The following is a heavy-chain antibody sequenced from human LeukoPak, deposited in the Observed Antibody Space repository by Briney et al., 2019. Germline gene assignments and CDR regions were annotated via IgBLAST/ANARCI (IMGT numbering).Heavy chain of an antibody. CDR3: ATWEPPGY. V-gene: IGHV1-24*01. Sequence: GASVKVSCKVSGYTLTESSMHWVRQAPGKGLEWMGGFDPEDGETIYTQKFQGRITVTEDTSTDTAYMELSSLRSEDTAVYYCATWEPPGYWGQGTLVTVSS. CDR2: FDPEDGET. D-gene: IGHD1-26*01. CDR1: GYTLTESS. J-gene: IGHJ4*02.